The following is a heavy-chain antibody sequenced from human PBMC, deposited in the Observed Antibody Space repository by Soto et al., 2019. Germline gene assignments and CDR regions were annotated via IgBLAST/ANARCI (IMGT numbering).Heavy chain of an antibody. CDR1: GYTFTSYG. Sequence: ASVKVSCKASGYTFTSYGIHWVRQAPGQRLEWTGWINAGNGNTKYSEKFQGRVTITRDTSASTAYLELSSLRSEDTAVYYCARDPNDISAYYHNYYYGMDVCGQGTTVAVYS. V-gene: IGHV1-3*01. D-gene: IGHD3-22*01. J-gene: IGHJ6*02. CDR2: INAGNGNT. CDR3: ARDPNDISAYYHNYYYGMDV.